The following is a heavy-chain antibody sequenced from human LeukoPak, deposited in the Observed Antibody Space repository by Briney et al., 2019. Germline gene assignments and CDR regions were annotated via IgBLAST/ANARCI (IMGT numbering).Heavy chain of an antibody. J-gene: IGHJ6*02. CDR3: AQFAEYSYGPIMDYYYYYGMDV. CDR1: GYTFTSYG. V-gene: IGHV1-18*01. CDR2: ISAYNGNT. Sequence: ASVKVSCKASGYTFTSYGISWVRQAPGQGLEWMGWISAYNGNTNYAQKLQGRVTMTTDKSTSTAYMELSSLRSEDTAVYYCAQFAEYSYGPIMDYYYYYGMDVWGQGTTVTVSS. D-gene: IGHD5-18*01.